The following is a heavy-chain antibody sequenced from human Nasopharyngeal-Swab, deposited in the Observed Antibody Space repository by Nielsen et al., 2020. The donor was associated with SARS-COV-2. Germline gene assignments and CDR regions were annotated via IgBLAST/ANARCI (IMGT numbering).Heavy chain of an antibody. V-gene: IGHV5-51*01. CDR2: IYPGDSDT. CDR3: ARHVGSGWYGVDY. CDR1: GYSFTSYW. J-gene: IGHJ4*02. D-gene: IGHD6-19*01. Sequence: KVSCKGSGYSFTSYWIGWVRQMPGKGLEWMGIIYPGDSDTRYGPSFQGQVTISADKSISTAYLQWSSLKASDTAMYYCARHVGSGWYGVDYWGQGTLVTVSS.